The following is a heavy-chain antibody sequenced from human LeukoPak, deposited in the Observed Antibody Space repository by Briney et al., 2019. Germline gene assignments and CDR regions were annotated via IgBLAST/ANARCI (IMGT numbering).Heavy chain of an antibody. D-gene: IGHD2-15*01. CDR1: GFTFSNYA. Sequence: GGSLRLSCAASGFTFSNYAMSWVRQAPGKGLEWVSAISGSGGSTYYADSVKGRFTISRDNSKNTLYLQMNSLRAEDTAVYYCAKDLQGGYCSGGGCYSWYYWGQGTLVTVSS. CDR2: ISGSGGST. CDR3: AKDLQGGYCSGGGCYSWYY. J-gene: IGHJ4*02. V-gene: IGHV3-23*01.